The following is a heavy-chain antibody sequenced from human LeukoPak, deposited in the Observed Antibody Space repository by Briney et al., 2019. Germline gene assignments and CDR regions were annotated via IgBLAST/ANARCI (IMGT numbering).Heavy chain of an antibody. D-gene: IGHD2-8*01. V-gene: IGHV3-30*04. CDR1: GFTFSSYA. J-gene: IGHJ1*01. Sequence: GRSLRLSCAASGFTFSSYAMHWVRQAPGKGLEWVAVISYDGSNKYYADSVKGRFTISRDNSKNTLYLQMNSLRAEDTAVYYRARGDRMGSYAEYFQHWGQGTLVTVSS. CDR3: ARGDRMGSYAEYFQH. CDR2: ISYDGSNK.